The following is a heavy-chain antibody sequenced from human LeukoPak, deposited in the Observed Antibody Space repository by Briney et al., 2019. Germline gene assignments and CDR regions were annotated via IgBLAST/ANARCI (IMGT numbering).Heavy chain of an antibody. Sequence: GESLRLSCAASGFIFSDYYMSWIRQAPGKGLEWVLYISSTGSNVYYADSVKGRFTISRDNANNSLYPQMNSLRDEDTAVYYGARALKPGYCSGGSCHAGYWGQGTLVTVSS. V-gene: IGHV3-11*01. CDR1: GFIFSDYY. D-gene: IGHD2-15*01. CDR2: ISSTGSNV. J-gene: IGHJ4*02. CDR3: ARALKPGYCSGGSCHAGY.